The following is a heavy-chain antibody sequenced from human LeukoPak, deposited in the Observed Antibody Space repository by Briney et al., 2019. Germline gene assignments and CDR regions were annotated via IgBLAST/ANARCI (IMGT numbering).Heavy chain of an antibody. CDR2: IRYDGSHK. CDR1: GFTFSGYG. CDR3: AKDEGTSCYN. Sequence: GGSLRLSCAASGFTFSGYGMHWVRQAPGKGLEWVAFIRYDGSHKYYANSVRGRFTISRDNAKNTLYLQMNSLRAEDTAVYYCAKDEGTSCYNWGQGTTVTVSS. J-gene: IGHJ6*02. V-gene: IGHV3-30*02. D-gene: IGHD2-2*01.